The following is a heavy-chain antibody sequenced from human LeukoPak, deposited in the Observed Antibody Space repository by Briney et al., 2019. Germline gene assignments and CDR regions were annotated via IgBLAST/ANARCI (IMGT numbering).Heavy chain of an antibody. CDR3: AKGTENWNDAGFDY. CDR2: ISSSSSYI. J-gene: IGHJ4*02. D-gene: IGHD1-1*01. CDR1: GFTFSSYS. Sequence: GGSLRLSCAASGFTFSSYSMNWVRQAPGKGLEWVSSISSSSSYIYYADSVKGRFTISRDNSKNTLYLQMNSLRAEDTAVYYCAKGTENWNDAGFDYWGQGTLVTVSS. V-gene: IGHV3-21*04.